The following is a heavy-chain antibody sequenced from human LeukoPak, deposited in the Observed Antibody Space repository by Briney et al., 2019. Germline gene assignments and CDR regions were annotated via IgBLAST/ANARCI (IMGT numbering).Heavy chain of an antibody. D-gene: IGHD3-22*01. V-gene: IGHV3-30*18. J-gene: IGHJ4*02. CDR1: GFTFSSYW. CDR2: ISYDGSNK. Sequence: GGSLRLSCAASGFTFSSYWMHWVRQAPGKGLEWVAVISYDGSNKYYADSVKGRFTISRDNSKNTLYLQMNSLRAEDTAVYYCAKRGKEYYDSSGQGSYWGQGTLVTVSS. CDR3: AKRGKEYYDSSGQGSY.